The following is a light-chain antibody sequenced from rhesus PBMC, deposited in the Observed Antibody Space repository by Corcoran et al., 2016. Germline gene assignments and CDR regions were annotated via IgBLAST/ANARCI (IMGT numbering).Light chain of an antibody. CDR3: QETSNLWT. CDR1: QSVSSK. V-gene: IGKV3-31*02. J-gene: IGKJ1*01. Sequence: EIVMTQSPATLSLSPGETATISCRTSQSVSSKLAWYQQKPGQAPRLLIYGAAIRATGIPDRFSGSGSGTDFTLTISSLEPEDFAVYYCQETSNLWTFGQGTKVEIK. CDR2: GAA.